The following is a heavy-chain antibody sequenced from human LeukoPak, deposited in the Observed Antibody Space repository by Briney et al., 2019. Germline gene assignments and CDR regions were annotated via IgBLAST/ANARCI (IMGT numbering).Heavy chain of an antibody. D-gene: IGHD3-22*01. CDR2: LYYSGSN. CDR3: ARRSYYDSSAIFVY. V-gene: IGHV4-39*01. J-gene: IGHJ4*02. CDR1: GGSISSSSYY. Sequence: SETLSLTCTVSGGSISSSSYYWDWLRQPPGRGLEGIGSLYYSGSNYYNPSLKSRVTISVDTSKNQFSLKLSSATAADTAVFYCARRSYYDSSAIFVYWGQGTLVTVSS.